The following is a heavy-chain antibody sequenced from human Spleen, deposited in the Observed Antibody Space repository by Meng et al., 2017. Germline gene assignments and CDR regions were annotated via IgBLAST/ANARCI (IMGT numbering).Heavy chain of an antibody. Sequence: VQLVQPGDCVKEPGASVKVFCKASGYTFTSYGSRWLRQAPGQGLEWMGWISAYNGNTNYAQKLQGRVTMTTDTSTSTAYMELRSLRSDDTAVYYCAGGMTTVTMGWFDPWGQGTLVTVSS. D-gene: IGHD4-17*01. CDR2: ISAYNGNT. V-gene: IGHV1-18*01. CDR3: AGGMTTVTMGWFDP. J-gene: IGHJ5*02. CDR1: GYTFTSYG.